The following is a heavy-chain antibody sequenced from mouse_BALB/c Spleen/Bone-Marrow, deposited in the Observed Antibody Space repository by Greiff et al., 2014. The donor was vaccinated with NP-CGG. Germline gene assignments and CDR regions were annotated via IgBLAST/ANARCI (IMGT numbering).Heavy chain of an antibody. CDR2: IDPANGNT. CDR3: ARYRLGTYFDY. Sequence: VQLQQSGAELVRPGASVKLSCTAPGFNIKDTYMHWVKQRPEQGLEWIGRIDPANGNTKYDPKFQGKATITADTSSNTAYLQLSSLTSEDTAVYYCARYRLGTYFDYWGQGTTLTVPS. J-gene: IGHJ2*01. V-gene: IGHV14-3*02. CDR1: GFNIKDTY. D-gene: IGHD2-14*01.